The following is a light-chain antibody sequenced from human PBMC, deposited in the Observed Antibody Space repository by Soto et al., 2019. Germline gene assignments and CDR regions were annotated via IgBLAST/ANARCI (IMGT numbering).Light chain of an antibody. CDR1: QSVSSY. Sequence: EIVLTQSPATLSLSTGERATLSCRASQSVSSYLAWYQQKPGQAPRLLIYDASNRATGIPARFTGSGSGTDFTLTISSLQSEDCAIYYCQQYNNWPLTFGGGTKVDIK. J-gene: IGKJ4*01. CDR2: DAS. V-gene: IGKV3-11*01. CDR3: QQYNNWPLT.